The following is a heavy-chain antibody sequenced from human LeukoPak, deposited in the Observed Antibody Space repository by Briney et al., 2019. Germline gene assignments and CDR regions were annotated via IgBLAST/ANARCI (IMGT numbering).Heavy chain of an antibody. J-gene: IGHJ3*02. D-gene: IGHD3-3*01. CDR1: GFTFSSYG. V-gene: IGHV3-30*02. CDR3: AKAGSGSGAFDI. Sequence: GGSLRLSCAASGFTFSSYGMHWVRQAPGKGLEWVAFIRYDESNKYYADSVKGRFTISRDNSKNTLYLQMNSLRAEDTAVYYCAKAGSGSGAFDIWGQGTMVTVSS. CDR2: IRYDESNK.